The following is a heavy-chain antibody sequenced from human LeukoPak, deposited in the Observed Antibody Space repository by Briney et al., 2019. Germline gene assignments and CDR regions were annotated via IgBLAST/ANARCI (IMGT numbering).Heavy chain of an antibody. CDR1: GFTFSSYA. CDR3: AKENYDSSGYSGTKFDY. Sequence: GGSLRLSCAASGFTFSSYAMSWVRQAPGKGLEWVSAISGSGGSTYYADSVKGRFTISRDNSKNTLYLQMNSLRAEDTAVYYCAKENYDSSGYSGTKFDYWGQGTLVTVSS. D-gene: IGHD3-22*01. J-gene: IGHJ4*02. CDR2: ISGSGGST. V-gene: IGHV3-23*01.